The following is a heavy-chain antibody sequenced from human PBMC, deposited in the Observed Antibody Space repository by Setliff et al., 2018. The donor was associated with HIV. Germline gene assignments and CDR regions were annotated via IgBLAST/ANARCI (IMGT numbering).Heavy chain of an antibody. Sequence: SETLSLTCAVYGGSFSGYYWSWIRQPPGKGLEWIGTIYYSGSTYYNPSLRSRVTISVDTSRNQFSLRLSSVTAADTAFYYCARHNPASVPASSPDYWGQGTLVTVSS. CDR1: GGSFSGYY. D-gene: IGHD2-2*01. J-gene: IGHJ4*02. CDR3: ARHNPASVPASSPDY. V-gene: IGHV4-34*01. CDR2: IYYSGST.